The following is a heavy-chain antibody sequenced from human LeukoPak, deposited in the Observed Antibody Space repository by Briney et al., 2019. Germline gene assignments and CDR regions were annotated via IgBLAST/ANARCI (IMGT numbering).Heavy chain of an antibody. J-gene: IGHJ4*02. D-gene: IGHD4-17*01. CDR1: GFTFSSYW. Sequence: GGSLRLSCAASGFTFSSYWTSWVRQAPGKGLEWVANIKQDGSEKYYVDSVKGRFTISRDNAKNSVYLQMNSLRAEDTAVYYCARDDGDYAHPVDYWGQGTLVTVSS. V-gene: IGHV3-7*01. CDR2: IKQDGSEK. CDR3: ARDDGDYAHPVDY.